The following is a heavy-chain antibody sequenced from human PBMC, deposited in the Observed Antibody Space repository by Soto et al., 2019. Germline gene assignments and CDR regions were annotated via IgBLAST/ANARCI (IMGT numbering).Heavy chain of an antibody. J-gene: IGHJ5*02. D-gene: IGHD1-7*01. CDR3: ARDRGYNRNYGGFDP. CDR1: GYTFTSYG. Sequence: QVQLVQSGAEVKKPGASVKVSCKASGYTFTSYGISWVRQAPGQGLEWMGRISPYNGNTNYAQKLQGRVTMTTDTSTSTAYMELRGLRSDDTAVYYCARDRGYNRNYGGFDPWAREPWSPSPQ. CDR2: ISPYNGNT. V-gene: IGHV1-18*01.